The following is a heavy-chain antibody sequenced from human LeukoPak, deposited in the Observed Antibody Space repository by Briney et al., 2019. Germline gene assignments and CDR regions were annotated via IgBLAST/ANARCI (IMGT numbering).Heavy chain of an antibody. Sequence: GGSLRLSCAASGFTFSIYGMSWVRQAPGKGPEWVSAIRTGGDSTYYADSVKGRFTISRDNSKNTLYLQMNSLRAEDTAVYYCAKPRPGGSTEPFDSWGQGTLVTVSS. J-gene: IGHJ4*02. D-gene: IGHD1-26*01. CDR3: AKPRPGGSTEPFDS. CDR1: GFTFSIYG. CDR2: IRTGGDST. V-gene: IGHV3-23*01.